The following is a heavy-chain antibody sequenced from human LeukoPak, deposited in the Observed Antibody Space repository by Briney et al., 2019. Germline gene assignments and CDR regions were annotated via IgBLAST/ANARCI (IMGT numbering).Heavy chain of an antibody. CDR2: ITPFNGNT. CDR1: GYTFTYRY. D-gene: IGHD2-15*01. J-gene: IGHJ3*02. Sequence: SVKVSCKASGYTFTYRYLHWVRQAPGQALEWMGWITPFNGNTNYAQKFQDRVTITRDRSMSTAYMELSSLRSEDTAMYYCARSHCSGGSCYPADAFDIWGQGTMVTVSS. CDR3: ARSHCSGGSCYPADAFDI. V-gene: IGHV1-45*02.